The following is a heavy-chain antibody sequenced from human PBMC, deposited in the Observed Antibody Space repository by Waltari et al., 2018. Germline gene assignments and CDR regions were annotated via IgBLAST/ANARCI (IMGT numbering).Heavy chain of an antibody. Sequence: QVQLVESGGGEVQPGTSLRLSCAASGFIFNTSAMHWVRQAPGKGLEWVAVISDDGNIKYYADSVKGRFTISRDNSKNTLFLQMSSLRAEDTAVYYCANDLEGSGSNYFFDNWGQGTLVTVSS. J-gene: IGHJ4*02. V-gene: IGHV3-30*18. CDR2: ISDDGNIK. CDR3: ANDLEGSGSNYFFDN. CDR1: GFIFNTSA. D-gene: IGHD1-26*01.